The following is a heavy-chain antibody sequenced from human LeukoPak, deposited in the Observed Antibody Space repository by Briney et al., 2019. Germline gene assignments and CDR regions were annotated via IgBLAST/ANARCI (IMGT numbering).Heavy chain of an antibody. D-gene: IGHD3-10*01. CDR3: TTAVYGSGSYYNLHFDY. V-gene: IGHV3-15*01. J-gene: IGHJ4*02. CDR2: IKSKTDGGTT. CDR1: GFTFSNAW. Sequence: GGSLRLSCAASGFTFSNAWMSWVRQAPEKGLEWVGRIKSKTDGGTTDYAAPVKGRFTISRDDSKNTLYLQMNSLKTEDTAVYYCTTAVYGSGSYYNLHFDYWGQGTLVTVSS.